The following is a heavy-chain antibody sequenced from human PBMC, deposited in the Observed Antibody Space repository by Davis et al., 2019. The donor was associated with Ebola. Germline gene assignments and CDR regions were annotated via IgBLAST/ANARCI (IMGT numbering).Heavy chain of an antibody. Sequence: GESLKISCAASGFTFSSYSMNWVRQAPGKGLEWVSSISSSSSYIYYADSVKGRFTISRDNAKNSLYLQMNSLRAEDTAVYYCARSQLTDIVVVPAAIGFDPWGQGTLVTVSS. CDR2: ISSSSSYI. CDR1: GFTFSSYS. CDR3: ARSQLTDIVVVPAAIGFDP. D-gene: IGHD2-2*02. J-gene: IGHJ5*02. V-gene: IGHV3-21*01.